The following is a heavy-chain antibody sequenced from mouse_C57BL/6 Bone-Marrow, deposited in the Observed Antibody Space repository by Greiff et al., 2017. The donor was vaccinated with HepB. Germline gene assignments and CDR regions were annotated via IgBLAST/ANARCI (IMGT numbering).Heavy chain of an antibody. Sequence: EVKLVESGGGLVQPGGSLKLSCAASGFTFSDYYMYWVRQTPEKRLEWVAYISNGGGSTYYPDTVKGRFTISRDNAKNTLYLQMSRLKSEDTAMYYCARYYYGSSFYAMDYWGQGTSVTVSS. CDR2: ISNGGGST. D-gene: IGHD1-1*01. CDR3: ARYYYGSSFYAMDY. J-gene: IGHJ4*01. V-gene: IGHV5-12*01. CDR1: GFTFSDYY.